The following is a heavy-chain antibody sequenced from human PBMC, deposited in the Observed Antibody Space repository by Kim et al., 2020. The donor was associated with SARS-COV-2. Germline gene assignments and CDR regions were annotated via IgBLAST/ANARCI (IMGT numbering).Heavy chain of an antibody. CDR3: ARHHYDSSGYYFDS. D-gene: IGHD3-22*01. Sequence: TSSLKSRVTISVDTSNNQFSLKLTSMTAADTAIYYCARHHYDSSGYYFDSWGQGTLVTVSS. J-gene: IGHJ4*02. V-gene: IGHV4-59*08.